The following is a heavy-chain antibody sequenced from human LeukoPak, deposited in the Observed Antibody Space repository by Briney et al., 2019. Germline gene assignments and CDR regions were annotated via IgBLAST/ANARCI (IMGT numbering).Heavy chain of an antibody. Sequence: ASVKVSCKVSGYTLTELSMHWVRQAPGKGLEWMGGFDPEDGETIYAQKFQGRVTMTEDTSTETAYMELSSLRSEDTAVYYCATVVITTFNFDYWGQGTLVTASS. D-gene: IGHD3-22*01. CDR1: GYTLTELS. V-gene: IGHV1-24*01. J-gene: IGHJ4*02. CDR3: ATVVITTFNFDY. CDR2: FDPEDGET.